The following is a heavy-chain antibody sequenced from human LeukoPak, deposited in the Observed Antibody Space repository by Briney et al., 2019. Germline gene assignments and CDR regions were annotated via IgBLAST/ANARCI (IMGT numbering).Heavy chain of an antibody. J-gene: IGHJ6*02. CDR2: IWYDGSNK. V-gene: IGHV3-33*01. CDR3: ARVVVPAAAHYYCYGMDV. CDR1: GFTFSSYG. D-gene: IGHD2-2*01. Sequence: PGGSLRLSCAASGFTFSSYGMHWVRQAPGKGLEWVAVIWYDGSNKYYADSVKGRFTISRDNSKNTLYLQMNSLRAEDTAVYYCARVVVPAAAHYYCYGMDVWGQGTTVTVSS.